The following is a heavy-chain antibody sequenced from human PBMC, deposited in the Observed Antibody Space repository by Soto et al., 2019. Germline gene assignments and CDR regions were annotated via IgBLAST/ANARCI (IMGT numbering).Heavy chain of an antibody. V-gene: IGHV3-23*01. CDR3: AKEEGYSSGWSGVDY. J-gene: IGHJ4*02. Sequence: EVQLLESGGGLVQPGGSLRLSCAASGFTFRSYAMSWVRQAPGKGLEWVSAISGSGGSTYYADSVKGRFTISRVNSKNTLYLQMNSLSAEDTAVYYCAKEEGYSSGWSGVDYWGQGTLVTVSS. D-gene: IGHD6-19*01. CDR1: GFTFRSYA. CDR2: ISGSGGST.